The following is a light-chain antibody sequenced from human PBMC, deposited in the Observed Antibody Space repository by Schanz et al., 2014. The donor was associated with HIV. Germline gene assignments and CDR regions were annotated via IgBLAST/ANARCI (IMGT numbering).Light chain of an antibody. CDR3: SSYAATSNVL. CDR2: DVN. Sequence: QSALTQPPSASGSPGQSVTISCTGTSSDVGGYNHVSWYQQHPGKAPKLMIYDVNKRPSAVPDRFSGSKSGNTASLTVSGLQADDEADYYCSSYAATSNVLFGGGTQLTVL. J-gene: IGLJ3*02. V-gene: IGLV2-8*01. CDR1: SSDVGGYNH.